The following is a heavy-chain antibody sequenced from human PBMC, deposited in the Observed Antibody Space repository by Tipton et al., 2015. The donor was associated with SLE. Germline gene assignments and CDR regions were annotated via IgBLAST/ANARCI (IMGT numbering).Heavy chain of an antibody. CDR1: GYTFTSYG. D-gene: IGHD6-13*01. CDR3: ARDIWVPTSSWSAGDY. CDR2: ISAYNGNT. J-gene: IGHJ4*02. Sequence: QVQLVQSGAEVKKPGASVKVSCKASGYTFTSYGISWVRQAPGQGLEWMGWISAYNGNTNYAQKFQGRVTMTTDTSTSTAYMELRNLRSDDTAFYYCARDIWVPTSSWSAGDYWGQGTLVTVSS. V-gene: IGHV1-18*01.